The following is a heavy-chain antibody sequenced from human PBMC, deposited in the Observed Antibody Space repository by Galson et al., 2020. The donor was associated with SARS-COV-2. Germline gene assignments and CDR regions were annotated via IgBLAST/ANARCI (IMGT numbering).Heavy chain of an antibody. CDR1: GDSVSGNRAA. D-gene: IGHD6-19*01. Sequence: SQTLSLTCDISGDSVSGNRAAWNWIGQTPSRGLEWLGRTFFRSTWSYDYAGSVQSRITINADTSKNQFSLQLNSVTPEDTAVYYCARDWNGWSLDYWGQGSLVTVSS. J-gene: IGHJ4*02. CDR2: TFFRSTWSY. CDR3: ARDWNGWSLDY. V-gene: IGHV6-1*01.